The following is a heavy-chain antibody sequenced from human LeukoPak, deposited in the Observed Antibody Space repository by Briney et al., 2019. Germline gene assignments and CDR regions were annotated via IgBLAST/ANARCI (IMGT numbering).Heavy chain of an antibody. D-gene: IGHD3-10*01. Sequence: PSETLSLTCTVSGGSISSGDYYWSWIRQPPGKGLEWIGYIYYSGSTYYNPSLKSRVTISIDTSKKQFSLTLTSMTAADTAVYYCARVPHYYFGYGYFDTWGQGTRVTVSS. CDR1: GGSISSGDYY. J-gene: IGHJ4*02. V-gene: IGHV4-30-4*08. CDR3: ARVPHYYFGYGYFDT. CDR2: IYYSGST.